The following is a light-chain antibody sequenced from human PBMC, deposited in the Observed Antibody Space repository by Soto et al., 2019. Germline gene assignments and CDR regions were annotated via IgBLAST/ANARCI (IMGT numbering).Light chain of an antibody. CDR3: QQSYSIPHLA. J-gene: IGKJ4*01. CDR1: QSISSY. CDR2: AAS. Sequence: DVQMTQSPSSLSASVGERVTITCQASQSISSYLSWYQQKPGKAPKLLIYAASRLQSAVPSRFSGSGSGTDFTLTISSLQPEDCATYYCQQSYSIPHLAFGGGTKVEIK. V-gene: IGKV1-39*01.